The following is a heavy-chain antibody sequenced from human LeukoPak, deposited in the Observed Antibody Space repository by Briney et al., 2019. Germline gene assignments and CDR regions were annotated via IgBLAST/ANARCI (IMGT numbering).Heavy chain of an antibody. CDR1: GASITSVNL. Sequence: SGTLSLTCAVSGASITSVNLWSWVRQPPGKGLEWVGEMYLSGTDTYNPSLRGRVTISLDRSKNQLSLRLRSVTAADTAVYYCAGLVGRYSTGMYYYFDYWGPGTLVTVS. D-gene: IGHD1-26*01. CDR2: MYLSGTD. V-gene: IGHV4-4*02. CDR3: AGLVGRYSTGMYYYFDY. J-gene: IGHJ4*02.